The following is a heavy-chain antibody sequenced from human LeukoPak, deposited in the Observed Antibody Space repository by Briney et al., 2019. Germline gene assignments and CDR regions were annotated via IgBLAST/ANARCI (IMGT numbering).Heavy chain of an antibody. V-gene: IGHV3-23*01. D-gene: IGHD2-2*01. Sequence: GGSLRLSCAASGFTFSSYAMSWVRQAPGKGLEWVSAISGSGGSTYYADSVKGRFTISRDNSKNTLYLQMNSLRAEDTAVYCCAKDGDIVVVPAAIDYWGQGTLVTVSS. J-gene: IGHJ4*02. CDR1: GFTFSSYA. CDR3: AKDGDIVVVPAAIDY. CDR2: ISGSGGST.